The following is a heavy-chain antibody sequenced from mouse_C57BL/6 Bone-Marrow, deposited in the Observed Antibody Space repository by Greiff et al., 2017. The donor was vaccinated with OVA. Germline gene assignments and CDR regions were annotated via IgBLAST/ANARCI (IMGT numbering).Heavy chain of an antibody. CDR3: ARTFQLRRYYFDY. J-gene: IGHJ2*01. CDR1: GYTFTSYW. V-gene: IGHV1-64*01. CDR2: IHPNSGST. D-gene: IGHD1-1*01. Sequence: QVQLQQPGAELVKPGASVKLSCKASGYTFTSYWMHWVKQRPGQGLEWIGMIHPNSGSTNYNEKFKSKATLTVDKSSSTAYMQLSSLTSEDSAVYYCARTFQLRRYYFDYWGQGTTLTVSS.